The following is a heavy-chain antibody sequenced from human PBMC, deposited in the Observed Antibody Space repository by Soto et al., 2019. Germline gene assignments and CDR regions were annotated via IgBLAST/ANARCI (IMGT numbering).Heavy chain of an antibody. D-gene: IGHD1-1*01. J-gene: IGHJ3*02. CDR2: IYYTGST. CDR3: ARGSQLERDAPDI. CDR1: GVSINIGGYY. Sequence: QVQLQESGPGLVKPSQTLSLTCTVSGVSINIGGYYWSWIRQHPGKGLEWIGYIYYTGSTYYTASLKSRITMSLDTSKNQFSLKLSSVTVADTAVYYCARGSQLERDAPDIWGQGTMVTVSS. V-gene: IGHV4-31*03.